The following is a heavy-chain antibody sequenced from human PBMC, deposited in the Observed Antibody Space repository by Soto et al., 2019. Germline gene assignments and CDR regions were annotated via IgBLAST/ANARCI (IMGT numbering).Heavy chain of an antibody. D-gene: IGHD3-16*01. CDR1: GFPFSAYN. V-gene: IGHV3-21*01. J-gene: IGHJ4*02. Sequence: GGSLRLSCTGSGFPFSAYNINWVRQAPGEGLEWVSSITVGSSHIYQPNSMKGRFTISRDDAKNSVYLQIDSLRDEDTALYYCSRSPEVGVRGAYWGQGTLVTVSS. CDR3: SRSPEVGVRGAY. CDR2: ITVGSSHI.